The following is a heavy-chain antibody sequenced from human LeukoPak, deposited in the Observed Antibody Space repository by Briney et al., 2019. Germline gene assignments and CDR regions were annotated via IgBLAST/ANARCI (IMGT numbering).Heavy chain of an antibody. V-gene: IGHV4-34*01. Sequence: SETLSLTCAVYGGSFSGYYWSWIRQPPGKGLEWIGEINHSGSTNYNPSLKSRVTISVDTSKNQFSLKLSSVTAADTAVYYRATFGTSYYFDYWGQGTLVTVSS. J-gene: IGHJ4*02. CDR3: ATFGTSYYFDY. D-gene: IGHD3-16*01. CDR2: INHSGST. CDR1: GGSFSGYY.